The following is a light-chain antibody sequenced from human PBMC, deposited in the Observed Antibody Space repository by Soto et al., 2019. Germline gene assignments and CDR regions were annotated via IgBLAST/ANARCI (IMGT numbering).Light chain of an antibody. CDR3: QKYNSAPLT. CDR1: RDVGSD. Sequence: TQMTQSPLSLSASVGEKIIITCRASRDVGSDVSWYQQKPGQAPKLVIYAASNLYTGVPSRFSGRRSGTEFTLTISSLQPEDFASYYCQKYNSAPLTFGPGTKVDIK. CDR2: AAS. V-gene: IGKV1-17*01. J-gene: IGKJ3*01.